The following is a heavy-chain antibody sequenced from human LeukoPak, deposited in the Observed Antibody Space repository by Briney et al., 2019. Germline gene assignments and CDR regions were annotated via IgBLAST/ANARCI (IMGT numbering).Heavy chain of an antibody. V-gene: IGHV3-23*01. Sequence: GGSLSLSCAASGFTLSSYAMSGVRQAPGKGVAWVSAISGSGRSTYYEDSVKGRFPISRDDSKSTLYLQMNSLRAEDTAVYYCAKAINRIAVAVTTLFDYWGQGTLVTVSS. CDR2: ISGSGRST. J-gene: IGHJ4*02. CDR3: AKAINRIAVAVTTLFDY. CDR1: GFTLSSYA. D-gene: IGHD6-19*01.